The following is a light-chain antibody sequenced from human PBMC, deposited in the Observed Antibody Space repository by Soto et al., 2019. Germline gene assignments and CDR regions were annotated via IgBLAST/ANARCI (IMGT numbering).Light chain of an antibody. CDR3: QPYHSFSWT. V-gene: IGKV1-5*03. CDR2: KAS. Sequence: DIQMTQSPSTLSASVGDRVTITCRASQSIDAWLAWYQQKPGRAPRFLMYKASTLESGVPSRFSGSGSGTEFTLTISRLQPDDFATYYCQPYHSFSWTFGQGTKVEIK. CDR1: QSIDAW. J-gene: IGKJ1*01.